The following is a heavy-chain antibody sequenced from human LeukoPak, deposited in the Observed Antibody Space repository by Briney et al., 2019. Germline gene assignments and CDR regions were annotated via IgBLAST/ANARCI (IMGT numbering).Heavy chain of an antibody. CDR3: ARENFGDYDYYYYYGMDV. J-gene: IGHJ6*02. D-gene: IGHD4-17*01. CDR1: GYTFTSYG. V-gene: IGHV1-18*01. Sequence: ASVKVSCKASGYTFTSYGISWVRQAPGQGLEWMGWISAYNGNTNYAQKLQGRVTMTTDTSTSTAYMELSSLRSEDTAVYYCARENFGDYDYYYYYGMDVWGQGTTVTVSS. CDR2: ISAYNGNT.